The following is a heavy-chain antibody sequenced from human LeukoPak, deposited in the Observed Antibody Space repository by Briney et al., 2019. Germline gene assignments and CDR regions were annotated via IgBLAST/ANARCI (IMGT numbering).Heavy chain of an antibody. CDR2: ISSSSSTI. V-gene: IGHV3-48*02. J-gene: IGHJ5*02. CDR3: ANRGTTGS. CDR1: GFTFDDYA. D-gene: IGHD1-1*01. Sequence: GGSLRLSCAASGFTFDDYAMHWVRQAPGKGLEWVSYISSSSSTIYYADSVKGRFTISRDNSNYILYLQMNSLTDADTAVYYCANRGTTGSWGQGTLVAVSS.